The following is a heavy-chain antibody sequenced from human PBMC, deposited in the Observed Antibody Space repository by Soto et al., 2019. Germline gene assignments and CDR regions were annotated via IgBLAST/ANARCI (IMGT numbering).Heavy chain of an antibody. CDR1: GGSISSYY. D-gene: IGHD6-13*01. CDR3: AREVAAAGTFWFDP. Sequence: SETLSLTCTVSGGSISSYYWSWIRQPPGKGLEWIGYIYYSGSTNYNPSLKSRVTISVDTSKNQFSLKLSSMTAADTAVYYCAREVAAAGTFWFDPWGQGTLVTVSS. J-gene: IGHJ5*02. V-gene: IGHV4-59*01. CDR2: IYYSGST.